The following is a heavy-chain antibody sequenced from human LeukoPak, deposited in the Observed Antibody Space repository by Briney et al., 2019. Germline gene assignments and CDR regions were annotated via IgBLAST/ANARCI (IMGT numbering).Heavy chain of an antibody. Sequence: ASVKVSCKASGYTFTSYGISWVRQAPGQGLEWMGWISAYNGNTNYAQKLQGRVTMTTDTSTSTAYMELRSLRSDDTAVYYCARDHRVARLLWFGESLASHYFDYWGQGTLVTVSS. V-gene: IGHV1-18*01. CDR1: GYTFTSYG. CDR2: ISAYNGNT. J-gene: IGHJ4*02. D-gene: IGHD3-10*01. CDR3: ARDHRVARLLWFGESLASHYFDY.